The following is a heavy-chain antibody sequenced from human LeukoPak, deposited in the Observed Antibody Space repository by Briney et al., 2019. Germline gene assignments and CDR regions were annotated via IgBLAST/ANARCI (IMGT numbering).Heavy chain of an antibody. CDR2: INAGNGNT. Sequence: ASVKVSCKASGYTFTSYAMHWVRQAPGQRLEWMGWINAGNGNTKYSQEFQGRVTITRDTSASTAYMELSSLRSEDMAVYYCARAPYYYDGSGFLWFDPWGQGTLVTVSS. D-gene: IGHD3-22*01. CDR3: ARAPYYYDGSGFLWFDP. V-gene: IGHV1-3*03. CDR1: GYTFTSYA. J-gene: IGHJ5*02.